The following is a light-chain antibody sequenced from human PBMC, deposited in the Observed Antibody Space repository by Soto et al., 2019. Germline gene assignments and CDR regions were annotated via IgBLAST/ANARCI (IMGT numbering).Light chain of an antibody. CDR3: AQALQTVT. CDR2: LGS. V-gene: IGKV2-28*01. J-gene: IGKJ4*01. Sequence: DLVLTQSPLSLPVTPGESASISCKASQSLLLSSVNNYLDWYLQKPGQSPQLLIYLGSPRASGVPDRFSGSGSGTDFTLKISTVEAEDVGVYYCAQALQTVTFGGGTKVEIK. CDR1: QSLLLSSVNNY.